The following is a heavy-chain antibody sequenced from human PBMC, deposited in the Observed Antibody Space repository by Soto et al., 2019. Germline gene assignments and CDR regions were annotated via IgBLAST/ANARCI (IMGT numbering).Heavy chain of an antibody. J-gene: IGHJ4*02. CDR1: GFTFSSYA. CDR2: ISGSGGST. Sequence: GGSLRLSCAASGFTFSSYAMSWVRQAPGKGLEWVSAISGSGGSTYYADSVKGRFTISRDNSKNTLYLQMNSLRAENTAVYYCAKGSRLRWLVHFDYWGQGTLVTVSS. D-gene: IGHD6-19*01. CDR3: AKGSRLRWLVHFDY. V-gene: IGHV3-23*01.